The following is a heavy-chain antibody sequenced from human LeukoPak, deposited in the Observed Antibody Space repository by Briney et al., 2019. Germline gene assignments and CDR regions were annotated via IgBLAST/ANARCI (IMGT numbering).Heavy chain of an antibody. Sequence: ASVKLFCKASGYTFTSYYMHWVRQAPAQGLEWMGIINPSGGSTSYAQKFQGRVTMTRDTSTSTVYMELSSLRSEDTAVYYCARGAYDWNYAFDIWGQGTMVTVSS. CDR1: GYTFTSYY. J-gene: IGHJ3*02. V-gene: IGHV1-46*03. CDR2: INPSGGST. D-gene: IGHD1-1*01. CDR3: ARGAYDWNYAFDI.